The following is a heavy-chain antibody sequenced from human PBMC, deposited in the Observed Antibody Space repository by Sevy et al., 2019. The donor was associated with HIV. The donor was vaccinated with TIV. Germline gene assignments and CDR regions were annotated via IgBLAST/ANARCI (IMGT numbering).Heavy chain of an antibody. D-gene: IGHD1-26*01. CDR3: ANAYSGSYSHSYLYALDV. Sequence: GGSLRLSCIGSGFSFSYYGIHWVHQSPGKGLDWVALISHDGINEYYADSVKGRFTISRDNSKNTVYLEMNSLRNEDTAIYFCANAYSGSYSHSYLYALDVWGQRTTVTVSS. CDR2: ISHDGINE. J-gene: IGHJ6*02. V-gene: IGHV3-30*18. CDR1: GFSFSYYG.